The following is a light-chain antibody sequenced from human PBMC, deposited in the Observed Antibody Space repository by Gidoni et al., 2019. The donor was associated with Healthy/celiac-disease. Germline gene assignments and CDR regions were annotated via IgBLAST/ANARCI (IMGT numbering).Light chain of an antibody. CDR2: DAS. J-gene: IGKJ1*01. CDR1: QSISSY. CDR3: QQSSNWPPEGT. Sequence: DIVLTHSPATLSLSPGERATLSCRANQSISSYLSCYQQKPGQAPRLLNYDASNRATVIPTRCSGSGAGKDFTLTISSQEHEDVAVYYCQQSSNWPPEGTFGQGTKVEIK. V-gene: IGKV3-11*01.